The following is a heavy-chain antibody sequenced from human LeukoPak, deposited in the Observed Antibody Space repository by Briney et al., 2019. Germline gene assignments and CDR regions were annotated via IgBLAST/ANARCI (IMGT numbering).Heavy chain of an antibody. Sequence: PGGSLRLSCAASGFTFSSYGMHWVRQAPGKVLEWVAFIRYDGSNKYYADSVKGRFTISRDNSKNTLYLQMNSLRAEDTAVYYCAKDSVGYSYGYGGAFDIWGQGTMVTVSS. D-gene: IGHD5-18*01. CDR3: AKDSVGYSYGYGGAFDI. CDR2: IRYDGSNK. CDR1: GFTFSSYG. V-gene: IGHV3-30*02. J-gene: IGHJ3*02.